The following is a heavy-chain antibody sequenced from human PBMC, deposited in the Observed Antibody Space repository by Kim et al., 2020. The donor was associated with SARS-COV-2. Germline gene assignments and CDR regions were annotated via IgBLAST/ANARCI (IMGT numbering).Heavy chain of an antibody. CDR1: GFTFSSYW. V-gene: IGHV3-7*01. D-gene: IGHD3-3*01. J-gene: IGHJ6*02. Sequence: GGSLRLSCAASGFTFSSYWMSWVRQAPGKGLEWVANIKQDGSEKYYVDSVKGRFTISRDNAKNSLYLQMNSLRAEDTAVYYCARVGGPEYYDFWSGYYMTGNEYSYYGMDVWGQGTTVTVSS. CDR2: IKQDGSEK. CDR3: ARVGGPEYYDFWSGYYMTGNEYSYYGMDV.